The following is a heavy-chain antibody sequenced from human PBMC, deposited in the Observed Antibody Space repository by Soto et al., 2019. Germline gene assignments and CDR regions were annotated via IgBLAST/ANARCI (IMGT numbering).Heavy chain of an antibody. CDR1: GADINTYS. CDR2: IYTSASI. V-gene: IGHV4-4*07. D-gene: IGHD6-19*01. Sequence: SETLSLTCSVSGADINTYSWTWIRQPAGKGLEWIGRIYTSASINYNPSLRGRVTLSVDTSTNQVSLKLASVTAADTAVYYSARDREAGYNFYYGMDVWGQGTTVTVSS. CDR3: ARDREAGYNFYYGMDV. J-gene: IGHJ6*02.